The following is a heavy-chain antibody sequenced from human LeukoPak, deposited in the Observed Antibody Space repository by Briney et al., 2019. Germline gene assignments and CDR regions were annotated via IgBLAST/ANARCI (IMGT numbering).Heavy chain of an antibody. CDR3: AKDRWEYSYGATPIDY. CDR1: GFTFSSYA. D-gene: IGHD5-18*01. Sequence: GSLRLSCAASGFTFSSYAMSWVRQAPGKGLEWVSAISGSGGSTYYADSVKGRFTISRDNSKNTLYLQMNSLRAEDTAVYYCAKDRWEYSYGATPIDYWGQGTLVTVSS. CDR2: ISGSGGST. V-gene: IGHV3-23*01. J-gene: IGHJ4*02.